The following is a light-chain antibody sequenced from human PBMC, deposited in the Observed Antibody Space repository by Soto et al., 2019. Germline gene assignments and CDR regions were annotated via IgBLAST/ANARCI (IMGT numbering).Light chain of an antibody. V-gene: IGKV1-39*01. J-gene: IGKJ1*01. Sequence: DIQMTQSPSSLSASVGDRVTITCRASQSISNYLNWYQQKPGKAPKLLIYAASSMQSGVPSRFSGSGSETEFNLTTGRLQPDDSATYSCQQSFSPLWTFGQGTKVEV. CDR2: AAS. CDR3: QQSFSPLWT. CDR1: QSISNY.